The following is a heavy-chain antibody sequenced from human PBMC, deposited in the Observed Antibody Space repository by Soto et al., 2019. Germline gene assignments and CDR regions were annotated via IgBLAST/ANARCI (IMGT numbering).Heavy chain of an antibody. CDR2: IWYDGSNK. V-gene: IGHV3-33*01. CDR3: ASQSYYYDSSGYSWLGAFDI. Sequence: PGGSLRLSCAASGFTFSSYGMHWVRQAPGKGLEWVAVIWYDGSNKYYADSVKGRFTISRDNSKNTLYLQMNSLRAEDTAVYYCASQSYYYDSSGYSWLGAFDIWGQGTMVTVSS. J-gene: IGHJ3*02. D-gene: IGHD3-22*01. CDR1: GFTFSSYG.